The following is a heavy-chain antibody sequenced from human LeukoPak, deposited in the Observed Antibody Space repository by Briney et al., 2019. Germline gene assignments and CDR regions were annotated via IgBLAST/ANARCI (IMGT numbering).Heavy chain of an antibody. J-gene: IGHJ5*02. CDR2: ISAYNGNT. D-gene: IGHD3-3*01. CDR1: GYTFTSYG. Sequence: ASVKVSCKASGYTFTSYGISWVRQAPGQGLEWMGWISAYNGNTNYAQKLQGRVTMTTDTSTSTAYMELRSLRSDDTAVYYCARLPVTLEDRDFWSGSSWFDPWGQGTLVTASS. V-gene: IGHV1-18*01. CDR3: ARLPVTLEDRDFWSGSSWFDP.